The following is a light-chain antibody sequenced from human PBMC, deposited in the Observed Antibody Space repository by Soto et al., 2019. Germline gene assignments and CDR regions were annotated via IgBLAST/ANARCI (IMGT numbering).Light chain of an antibody. CDR1: SGHSSYI. J-gene: IGLJ1*01. Sequence: QLVLTQSSSASASLGSSVKLTCTLSSGHSSYIIAWHQQQPGKAPRYLMKLEGSGSYNKGSGVPDRFSGSSSGADRYLTISNLQFEDEADYYCETWDSNTHVFGTGTTVTVL. V-gene: IGLV4-60*02. CDR3: ETWDSNTHV. CDR2: LEGSGSY.